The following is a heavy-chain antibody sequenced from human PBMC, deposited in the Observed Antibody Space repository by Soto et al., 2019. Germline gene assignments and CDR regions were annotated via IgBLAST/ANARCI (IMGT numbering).Heavy chain of an antibody. J-gene: IGHJ6*02. CDR3: ARDWDIVIPSVHIPTYNYGMDV. D-gene: IGHD2-15*01. CDR2: ISSRSDTL. Sequence: PGGSLRLSCEGSGFTFSAYAMNWVRQAPGKGLEWVSYISSRSDTLYYADSVKGRFTISRDNAKNSVYLQVNNLRDEDTAVYYCARDWDIVIPSVHIPTYNYGMDVWGLGTTVTVSS. V-gene: IGHV3-48*02. CDR1: GFTFSAYA.